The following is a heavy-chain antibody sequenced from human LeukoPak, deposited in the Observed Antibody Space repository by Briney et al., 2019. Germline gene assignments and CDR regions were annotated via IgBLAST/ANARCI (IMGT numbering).Heavy chain of an antibody. V-gene: IGHV3-33*01. D-gene: IGHD2-15*01. CDR2: IWYDGSNK. J-gene: IGHJ6*02. CDR3: ARLGFGDGMDV. Sequence: GGSLRLSCAASGFTFSSYGMHWVRQAPGKGLERVAVIWYDGSNKYYADSVKGRFTISRDNSKNTLYLQMNSLRAEDTAVYYCARLGFGDGMDVWGQGTTVTVSS. CDR1: GFTFSSYG.